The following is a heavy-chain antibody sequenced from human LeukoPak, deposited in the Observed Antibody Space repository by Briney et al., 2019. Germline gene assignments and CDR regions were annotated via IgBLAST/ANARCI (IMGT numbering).Heavy chain of an antibody. Sequence: MPSETLSLTCAVSGGSISSNNFWSWVRQPPGKGLEWIGEIFHSGSTSYNPSLKSRVTISVDKSKNQFSLRLSSVTAADTAVYYCARDSAGRCFAYWGQGALVTVSS. D-gene: IGHD6-13*01. CDR3: ARDSAGRCFAY. V-gene: IGHV4-4*02. CDR1: GGSISSNNF. J-gene: IGHJ4*02. CDR2: IFHSGST.